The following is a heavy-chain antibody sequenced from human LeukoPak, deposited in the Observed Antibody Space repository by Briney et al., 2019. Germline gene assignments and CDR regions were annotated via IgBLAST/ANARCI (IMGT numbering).Heavy chain of an antibody. J-gene: IGHJ6*02. CDR2: TYYRSKWYN. CDR1: GDSVSSNSSA. CDR3: ARDVSAAAKAGEYYYYGMDV. D-gene: IGHD6-13*01. V-gene: IGHV6-1*01. Sequence: SQTLSLTCAISGDSVSSNSSAWNWIRQSPSRGLEWLGRTYYRSKWYNDYAVSVKSRITINPDTSKNQFSLQLNSVTPEDTAVYYCARDVSAAAKAGEYYYYGMDVWGQGTTVTVSS.